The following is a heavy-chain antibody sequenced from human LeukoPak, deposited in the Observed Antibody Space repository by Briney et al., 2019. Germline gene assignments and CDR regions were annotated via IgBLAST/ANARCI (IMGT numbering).Heavy chain of an antibody. CDR3: TSRRDLYSGSYYGTKGSVDY. CDR1: GFTFSSSA. J-gene: IGHJ4*02. CDR2: IRSKANSYAT. D-gene: IGHD1-26*01. V-gene: IGHV3-73*01. Sequence: GGSLRLSCAASGFTFSSSAMHWVRQASGKGLEWVGRIRSKANSYATAYAASVKGRFTISRDDSKNTAYLQMNSLTTEDTAVYYCTSRRDLYSGSYYGTKGSVDYWGQGTLVTVSS.